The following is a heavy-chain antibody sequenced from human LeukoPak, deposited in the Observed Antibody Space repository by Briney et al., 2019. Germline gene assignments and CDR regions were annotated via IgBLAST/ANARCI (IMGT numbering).Heavy chain of an antibody. J-gene: IGHJ5*02. CDR3: ARELLWFGEFSTNWFDP. CDR1: GYTFTSYY. V-gene: IGHV1-46*01. D-gene: IGHD3-10*01. CDR2: INPSGGST. Sequence: VASVKVSCKASGYTFTSYYMHWVRQAPGQGLEWMGIINPSGGSTSYAQKFQGRVTMTRDTSTSTVYMELSSLRSEDTAVYYCARELLWFGEFSTNWFDPWGQGTLVTVSS.